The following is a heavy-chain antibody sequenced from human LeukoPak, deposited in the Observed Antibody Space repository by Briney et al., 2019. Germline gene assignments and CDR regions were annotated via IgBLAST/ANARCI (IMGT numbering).Heavy chain of an antibody. J-gene: IGHJ3*02. D-gene: IGHD3-22*01. Sequence: WETLCLTCAVYGGSFSGYYWSWVCQPPGKGLEWIGEINHSGSTNYNPSLESRVTRSVDTTKNQISLLLSPMTAVDTAVYYVARCSSLRITMIVVVIPRAFAIWGEGTIVTVSS. V-gene: IGHV4-34*01. CDR1: GGSFSGYY. CDR3: ARCSSLRITMIVVVIPRAFAI. CDR2: INHSGST.